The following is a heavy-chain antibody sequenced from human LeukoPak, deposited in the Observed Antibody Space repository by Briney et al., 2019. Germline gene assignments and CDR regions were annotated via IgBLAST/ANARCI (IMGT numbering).Heavy chain of an antibody. D-gene: IGHD6-19*01. J-gene: IGHJ5*02. CDR2: ISGSGGST. CDR1: GFTFSSYA. Sequence: PGGSLRLSCAASGFTFSSYAMSWVRQAPGKGLEWVSAISGSGGSTYYADSVKGRFTISRDNSKNTLHLQMNSLRAEDTAVYYCAKDSAVAGTNWFDPWGQGTLVTVSS. CDR3: AKDSAVAGTNWFDP. V-gene: IGHV3-23*01.